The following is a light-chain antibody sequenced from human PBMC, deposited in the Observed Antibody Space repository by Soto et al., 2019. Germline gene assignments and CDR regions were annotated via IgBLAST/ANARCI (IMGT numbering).Light chain of an antibody. Sequence: LLTQSPATLSVSPGQRVTLSCRASQSISSYLAWYQQRPGQPSRLLIYDASNRATGIPARFSGSGSGTDFTLTISSLEHEDFALYFCQQRNSWPPTFGRGTKVE. CDR2: DAS. V-gene: IGKV3-11*01. CDR3: QQRNSWPPT. J-gene: IGKJ4*01. CDR1: QSISSY.